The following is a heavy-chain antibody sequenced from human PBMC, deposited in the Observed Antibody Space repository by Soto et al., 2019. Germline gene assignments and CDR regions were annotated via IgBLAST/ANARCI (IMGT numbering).Heavy chain of an antibody. CDR1: GGSVSSGSYY. CDR2: IYYSGST. CDR3: AREPTTVTNYYYYALDV. Sequence: QVQLQESGPVLVKRSETLSLTCTVSGGSVSSGSYYWSWIRQPPGKGLGWIGYIYYSGSTNYNPSLKSRVTISVDTSKNQFSLKLSSVTAADTAVYYCAREPTTVTNYYYYALDVWGQGTTVTVSS. D-gene: IGHD4-17*01. V-gene: IGHV4-61*01. J-gene: IGHJ6*02.